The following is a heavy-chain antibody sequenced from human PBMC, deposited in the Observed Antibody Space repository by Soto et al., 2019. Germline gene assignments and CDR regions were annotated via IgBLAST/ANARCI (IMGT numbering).Heavy chain of an antibody. V-gene: IGHV1-69*08. CDR3: ALEGAGGALDT. CDR1: GGSFSS. Sequence: QVQLVQSGPEVKKPGSSVKVSCKASGGSFSSITWVRQAPGQGLEWMGRIIPILGTANHEQKFQGRVTITAHKSTGAAYMELTSLGSEDTAVYFCALEGAGGALDTWGQGTLVHVSS. D-gene: IGHD1-26*01. J-gene: IGHJ5*02. CDR2: IIPILGTA.